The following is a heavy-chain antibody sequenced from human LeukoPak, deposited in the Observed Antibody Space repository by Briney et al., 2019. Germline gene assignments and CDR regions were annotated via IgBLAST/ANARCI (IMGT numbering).Heavy chain of an antibody. CDR3: ASHFEAGREYDFWSGYYDRLGWFDP. Sequence: SETLSLTCTVSGGSISSSSYYWGWIRQPPGKGLEWIGSIYYSGSTYYNPSLESRVTISVDTSKNQFSLKLSSVTAADTAVYYCASHFEAGREYDFWSGYYDRLGWFDPWGQGTLVTVSS. D-gene: IGHD3-3*01. J-gene: IGHJ5*02. V-gene: IGHV4-39*01. CDR2: IYYSGST. CDR1: GGSISSSSYY.